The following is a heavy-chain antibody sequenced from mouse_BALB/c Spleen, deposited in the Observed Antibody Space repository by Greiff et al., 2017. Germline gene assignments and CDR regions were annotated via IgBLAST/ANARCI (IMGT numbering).Heavy chain of an antibody. D-gene: IGHD3-3*01. V-gene: IGHV5-6-3*01. CDR1: GFTFSSYG. J-gene: IGHJ3*01. CDR2: INSNGGST. Sequence: EVQRVESGGGLVQPGGSLKLSCAASGFTFSSYGMSWVRQTPDKRLELVATINSNGGSTYYPDSVKGRFTISRDNAKNTLYLQMSSLKSEDTAMYYCARARAWFAYWGQGTLVTVSA. CDR3: ARARAWFAY.